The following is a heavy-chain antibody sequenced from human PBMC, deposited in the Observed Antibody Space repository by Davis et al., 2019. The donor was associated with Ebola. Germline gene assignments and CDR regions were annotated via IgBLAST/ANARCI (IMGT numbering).Heavy chain of an antibody. D-gene: IGHD6-25*01. CDR1: GGSISSYY. CDR2: IYYSGST. Sequence: MPSETLSLTCTVSGGSISSYYWSWIRQPPGKGLEWIGYIYYSGSTNYNPSLKSRATMAVDTSKNQFSLILTSVTAADTAVYYCARLGSANWLDPWGQGTLVTVSS. V-gene: IGHV4-59*08. J-gene: IGHJ5*02. CDR3: ARLGSANWLDP.